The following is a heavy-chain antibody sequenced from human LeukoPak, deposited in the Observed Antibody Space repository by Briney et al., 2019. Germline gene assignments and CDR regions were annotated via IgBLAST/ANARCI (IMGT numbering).Heavy chain of an antibody. CDR3: ARGTVYTAMGN. D-gene: IGHD5-18*01. J-gene: IGHJ4*02. CDR1: GGSVSIGGYY. V-gene: IGHV4-31*11. CDR2: IYYSGST. Sequence: PSETLSLTCAVSGGSVSIGGYYWSWIRQHPGKGLEWIGYIYYSGSTYYNPSLKSRVTISIDTSKNQLSLKLSSVTAADTAVYYCARGTVYTAMGNWGQGTLVTVSS.